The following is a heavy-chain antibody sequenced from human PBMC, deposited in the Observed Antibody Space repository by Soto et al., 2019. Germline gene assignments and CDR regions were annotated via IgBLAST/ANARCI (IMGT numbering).Heavy chain of an antibody. CDR2: INGRGNYK. CDR3: AREDGVVGATSAFDY. D-gene: IGHD1-26*01. Sequence: GGSLRLSCAASGFTFSSYAMHWVRQAPGMGLEWVSSINGRGNYKYYTDSVEGRFTISRDNAQNSLYLQMNSLRAEDTAVYYCAREDGVVGATSAFDYWGQGTLVTVSS. V-gene: IGHV3-21*01. J-gene: IGHJ4*02. CDR1: GFTFSSYA.